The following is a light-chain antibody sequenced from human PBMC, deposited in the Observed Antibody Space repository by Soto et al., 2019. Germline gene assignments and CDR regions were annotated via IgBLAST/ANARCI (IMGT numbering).Light chain of an antibody. CDR3: QQRSNWPGGT. J-gene: IGKJ1*01. CDR2: DAS. CDR1: QSVSSS. V-gene: IGKV3-11*01. Sequence: EIVLTQSPATLSLSPGERATLSCRASQSVSSSLAWYQQKPGQAPRLLIYDASNRATGIPARFSGSGSGTDFTLTISSLEPEDFAVYYCQQRSNWPGGTFGQGTKVEIK.